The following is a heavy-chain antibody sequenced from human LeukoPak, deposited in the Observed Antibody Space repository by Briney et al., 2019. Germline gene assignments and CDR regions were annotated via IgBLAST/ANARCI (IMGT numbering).Heavy chain of an antibody. D-gene: IGHD3-22*01. V-gene: IGHV4-34*01. CDR1: GGSFSGYY. CDR2: INHSGST. Sequence: SETLSLTCAVYGGSFSGYYWSWIRQPPGKGLEWIGEINHSGSTNYNPSLKSRVTISVDTSKNQFSLKLSSVTAADTAVYYCARADDSSGYYYGGNSYYFDYWGQGTLVTVSS. CDR3: ARADDSSGYYYGGNSYYFDY. J-gene: IGHJ4*02.